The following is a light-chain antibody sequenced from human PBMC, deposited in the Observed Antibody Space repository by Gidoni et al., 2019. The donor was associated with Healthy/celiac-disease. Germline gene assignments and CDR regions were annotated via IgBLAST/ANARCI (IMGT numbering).Light chain of an antibody. CDR3: GTWDSSLSAGV. CDR2: DNN. CDR1: SSNIGNNY. Sequence: QSVLTQPPSVSAAPGQKVTISCSGSSSNIGNNYVSWYQQLPGTAPKLLIYDNNKRPSVIPDRFSGSKSGTSATLGITGLQIGDEADYYCGTWDSSLSAGVFGGGTKLTVL. J-gene: IGLJ3*02. V-gene: IGLV1-51*01.